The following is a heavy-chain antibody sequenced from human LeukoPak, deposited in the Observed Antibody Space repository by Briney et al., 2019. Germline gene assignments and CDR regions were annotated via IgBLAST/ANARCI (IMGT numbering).Heavy chain of an antibody. J-gene: IGHJ5*02. CDR3: ARHSTHARNWFDP. CDR2: IYYSGST. Sequence: SETLSLTCTVSGGSISSSSYYWGWIRPPPGKWLEWIGSIYYSGSTYYNPSLKSRVTISVDTSKNQFSLKLSSVTAADTAVYYCARHSTHARNWFDPWGQGTLVTVSS. CDR1: GGSISSSSYY. D-gene: IGHD2-2*01. V-gene: IGHV4-39*01.